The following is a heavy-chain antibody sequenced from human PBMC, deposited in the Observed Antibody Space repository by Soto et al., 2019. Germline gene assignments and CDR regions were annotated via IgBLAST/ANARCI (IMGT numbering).Heavy chain of an antibody. CDR3: ARAPYSSGWYYYYYGMDV. V-gene: IGHV3-11*01. CDR2: ITSGSTI. J-gene: IGHJ6*02. CDR1: GFPFSDYY. Sequence: QVQLVESGGGLVKPGGSLRLSCAASGFPFSDYYMSWIRQAPGKGLEWVSYITSGSTIYYADSVKGRFTISRDNAKTSLYLQMNSLRAEDTAVYYCARAPYSSGWYYYYYGMDVWGQGTTVTVSS. D-gene: IGHD6-19*01.